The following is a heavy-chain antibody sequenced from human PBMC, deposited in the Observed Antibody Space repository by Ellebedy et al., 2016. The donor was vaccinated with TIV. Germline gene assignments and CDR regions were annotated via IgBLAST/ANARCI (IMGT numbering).Heavy chain of an antibody. Sequence: AALVKVSCKASGYIFSNYGISWVRQAPGQGLEWMGWINPNSGGTNYGRVTMTRDTSISTAYMELSRLRSDDTAVYYCAREIVVRGLGGMDVWGQGTTVTVSS. CDR1: GYIFSNYG. J-gene: IGHJ6*02. V-gene: IGHV1-2*02. CDR2: INPNSGGT. CDR3: AREIVVRGLGGMDV. D-gene: IGHD3-10*01.